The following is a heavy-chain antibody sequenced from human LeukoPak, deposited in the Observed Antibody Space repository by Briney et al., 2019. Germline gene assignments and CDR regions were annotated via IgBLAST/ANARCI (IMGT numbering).Heavy chain of an antibody. CDR1: GFTFSTYA. CDR3: TTDLWFGELLFDY. V-gene: IGHV3-23*01. Sequence: PGGSLRLSCAASGFTFSTYAMSWVRQAPGKGLEWVSSISGSGGTIYYADSVKGRFTISRDISKYTLYLQMNSLKTEDTAVYYCTTDLWFGELLFDYWGQGTLVTVSS. CDR2: ISGSGGTI. D-gene: IGHD3-10*01. J-gene: IGHJ4*02.